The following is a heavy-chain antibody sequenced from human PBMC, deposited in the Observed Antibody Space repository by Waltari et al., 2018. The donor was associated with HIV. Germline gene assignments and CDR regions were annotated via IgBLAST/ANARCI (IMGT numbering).Heavy chain of an antibody. CDR1: GGSVSNGSYY. J-gene: IGHJ5*02. CDR3: ARFYPDTIFGANWFDP. Sequence: QVQLQESGPGLVKPSETLSLTCTVSGGSVSNGSYYWSWIRQPHGKGLEWIGYVYYSGSTKYNPALESRVTISIDTSKNQFSLKMNSVTAADTAVFYCARFYPDTIFGANWFDPWGQGTLVTVSS. CDR2: VYYSGST. V-gene: IGHV4-61*01. D-gene: IGHD3-3*01.